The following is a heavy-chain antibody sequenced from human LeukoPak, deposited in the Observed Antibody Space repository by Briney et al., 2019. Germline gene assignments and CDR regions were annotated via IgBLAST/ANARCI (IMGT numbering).Heavy chain of an antibody. J-gene: IGHJ5*02. CDR3: ARSARLPATPDNWFDP. Sequence: GASVXXXXXXXXXTFSSDXXXXVRQAXGQGGXXXGXIIPILGIANYAQKFQGRVTITADKDTRKDYMEMSRQRSEDTAVYYCARSARLPATPDNWFDPWGQGTLVTVSS. D-gene: IGHD2-2*01. CDR2: IIPILGIA. CDR1: XXTFSSDX. V-gene: IGHV1-69*02.